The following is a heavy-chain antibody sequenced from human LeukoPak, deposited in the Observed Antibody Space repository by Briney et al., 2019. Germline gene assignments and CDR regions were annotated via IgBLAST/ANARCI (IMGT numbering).Heavy chain of an antibody. V-gene: IGHV3-30*02. CDR1: GFTFSTYG. CDR2: IRYDESNK. J-gene: IGHJ4*02. D-gene: IGHD5-18*01. Sequence: GGSLRLSCAAPGFTFSTYGMHWVRQAAGKGLEWVAFIRYDESNKYYTDSVKGRFTISRDNSKNTLYLQMNSLRAEGTAVYYCAKDTRGYSYGYSPDYWGQGTLVTVSS. CDR3: AKDTRGYSYGYSPDY.